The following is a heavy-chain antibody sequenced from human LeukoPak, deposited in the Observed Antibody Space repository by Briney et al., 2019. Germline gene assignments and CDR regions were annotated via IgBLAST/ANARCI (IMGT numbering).Heavy chain of an antibody. CDR3: RGVRSCSGGSRHTFDS. CDR1: GFTFSIYA. D-gene: IGHD2-15*01. V-gene: IGHV3-23*01. J-gene: IGHJ4*02. Sequence: GGSLRLSCAASGFTFSIYAMSWVRQAPGKGLEWGSAICGGGVSTFYADSVKGRFTISRDNSKNRLYLQMSSLRADDTAVYFCRGVRSCSGGSRHTFDSWGQGTPVTVSS. CDR2: ICGGGVST.